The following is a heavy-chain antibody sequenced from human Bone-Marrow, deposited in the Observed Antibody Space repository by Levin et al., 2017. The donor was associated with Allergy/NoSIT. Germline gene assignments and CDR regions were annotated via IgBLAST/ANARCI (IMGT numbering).Heavy chain of an antibody. J-gene: IGHJ6*02. V-gene: IGHV7-4-1*02. CDR1: GYTFNKYA. Sequence: EASVKVSCKASGYTFNKYALNWVRQAPGQGLEWMGWINTDTGNPTYAQGFTGRFVFSLDTSVSTANLQISSLKADDTAVYYCASKAPPSNCNGGSCYSNASFYFYYGMDVWGQGTTVTVSS. D-gene: IGHD2-15*01. CDR2: INTDTGNP. CDR3: ASKAPPSNCNGGSCYSNASFYFYYGMDV.